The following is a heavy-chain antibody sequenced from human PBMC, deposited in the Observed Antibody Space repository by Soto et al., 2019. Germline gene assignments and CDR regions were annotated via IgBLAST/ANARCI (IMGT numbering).Heavy chain of an antibody. CDR3: ASNYDSQWSGFDY. Sequence: PSETLSLTCTVSGGSISSGGYYWSWIRQHPGKGLEWIGYIYYSGSTYYNPSLKSRVTISVDTSKNQFSLKLSSVTAADTAVYYCASNYDSQWSGFDYWGQGTLVTVSS. CDR2: IYYSGST. J-gene: IGHJ4*02. CDR1: GGSISSGGYY. D-gene: IGHD3-22*01. V-gene: IGHV4-31*03.